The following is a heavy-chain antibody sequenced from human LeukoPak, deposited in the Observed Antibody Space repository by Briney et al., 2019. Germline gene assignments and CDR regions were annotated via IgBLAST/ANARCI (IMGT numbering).Heavy chain of an antibody. CDR2: ISGGGETT. V-gene: IGHV3-23*01. CDR3: ARDYADYVGYFFFDY. J-gene: IGHJ4*02. Sequence: GGSLRPSCAASGFTFNNYATNWVRQAPGKGLEWVSSISGGGETTYYADSAKGRFTISRDNSQNTLYLQMNSLRAEDTAVYYCARDYADYVGYFFFDYWGQGTLVTVSS. CDR1: GFTFNNYA. D-gene: IGHD4-17*01.